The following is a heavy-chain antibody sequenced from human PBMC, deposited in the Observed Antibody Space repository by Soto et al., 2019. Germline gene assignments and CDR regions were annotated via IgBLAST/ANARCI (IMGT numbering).Heavy chain of an antibody. J-gene: IGHJ4*02. D-gene: IGHD6-13*01. V-gene: IGHV1-69*13. CDR1: VGTFSSYA. Sequence: ASVKVSCKASVGTFSSYAISWVRQAPGQGLEWMGGIIPIFGTANYAQTFQGRVTITADESTSTAYMELSSLRSEDTAVYYCARDPFAAGTLIGIFDYWGQGTLVTVSS. CDR3: ARDPFAAGTLIGIFDY. CDR2: IIPIFGTA.